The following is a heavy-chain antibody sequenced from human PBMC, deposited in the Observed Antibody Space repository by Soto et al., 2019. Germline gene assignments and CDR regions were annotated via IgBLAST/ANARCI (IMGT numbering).Heavy chain of an antibody. J-gene: IGHJ3*02. D-gene: IGHD4-17*01. Sequence: QVQLVQSGAEVKKPGASVKVSCKASGYTFTSYGISWVRQAPGQGLEWMGWISAYNGNTNYAQKLQGRVTMTTDTSSSAAYMELRSRTSDDTAVYYFARDYGGNYIWSRVAVYISGQGTLVTVSS. V-gene: IGHV1-18*01. CDR2: ISAYNGNT. CDR1: GYTFTSYG. CDR3: ARDYGGNYIWSRVAVYI.